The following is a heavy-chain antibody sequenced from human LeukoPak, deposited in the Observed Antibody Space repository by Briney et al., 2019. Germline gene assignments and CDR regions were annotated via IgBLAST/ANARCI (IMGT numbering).Heavy chain of an antibody. CDR1: VFTFSSHS. J-gene: IGHJ3*02. D-gene: IGHD4-4*01. Sequence: GGSVTLSCAASVFTFSSHSMCWVRHAPWKGLEWVSAISGRSDNIYYADSVKGRFTISRDNSRNILYLQMNSLRAEDTAVYSCAKSRSNFETDAFDIWGQGTLVTVSS. CDR3: AKSRSNFETDAFDI. V-gene: IGHV3-23*01. CDR2: ISGRSDNI.